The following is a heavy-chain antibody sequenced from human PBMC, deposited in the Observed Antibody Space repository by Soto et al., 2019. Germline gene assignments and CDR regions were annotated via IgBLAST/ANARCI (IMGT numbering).Heavy chain of an antibody. J-gene: IGHJ5*02. V-gene: IGHV3-30-3*01. CDR1: GFTFSTFG. CDR2: ISFDGSSK. D-gene: IGHD2-15*01. Sequence: QVQLVESGGGVVQPGRFLRLSCAASGFTFSTFGFHWVRQAPGKGLEWVAGISFDGSSKSYADSVKGRFTISRDNSKNTLYMQMNSLRAEDTAVYYCARDSLGHCSGGSCYSSNVFDLWGQGTLVTVSS. CDR3: ARDSLGHCSGGSCYSSNVFDL.